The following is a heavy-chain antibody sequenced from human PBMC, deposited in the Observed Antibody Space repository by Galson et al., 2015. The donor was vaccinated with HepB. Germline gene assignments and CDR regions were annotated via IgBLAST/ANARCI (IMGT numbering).Heavy chain of an antibody. CDR3: ARNSLGKYPRFDS. V-gene: IGHV4-59*01. D-gene: IGHD7-27*01. J-gene: IGHJ4*02. Sequence: SETLSLTCTVSGGSINSYYWSWIPQSPGRGLEWIGYIYYSGSTIYDPSLKSRVTISVDTSRNQFSLKLNSVTAADTAVYYCARNSLGKYPRFDSWGQGTLVTVSS. CDR2: IYYSGST. CDR1: GGSINSYY.